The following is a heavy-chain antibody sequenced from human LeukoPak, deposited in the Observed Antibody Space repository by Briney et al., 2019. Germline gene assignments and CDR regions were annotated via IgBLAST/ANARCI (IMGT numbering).Heavy chain of an antibody. J-gene: IGHJ3*02. CDR3: AREGYFFSGSYYNRDAFDI. CDR1: GFTVGNNY. CDR2: IYSGGTT. Sequence: GGSLRLSCAASGFTVGNNYMSWVRQAPGKGLEWVSLIYSGGTTYYADSVKGRFAISRDSSENTLNLQMNSLRAEDTAVYYCAREGYFFSGSYYNRDAFDIWGQGTMVTVSS. D-gene: IGHD3-10*01. V-gene: IGHV3-66*01.